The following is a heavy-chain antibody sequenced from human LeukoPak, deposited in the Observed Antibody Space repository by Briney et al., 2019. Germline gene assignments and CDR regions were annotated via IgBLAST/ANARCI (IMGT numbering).Heavy chain of an antibody. CDR1: GFTFSSYA. Sequence: GRSLRLSCAASGFTFSSYAMHWVRQAPGKGLEWVAVISYDGSDKYYADSVKGRFTISRDNSKNTLYLQMNSLRAEDTAVYYCARDQKYGGNSPSFSIWGQGTMVTVSS. J-gene: IGHJ3*02. V-gene: IGHV3-30-3*01. CDR2: ISYDGSDK. CDR3: ARDQKYGGNSPSFSI. D-gene: IGHD4-23*01.